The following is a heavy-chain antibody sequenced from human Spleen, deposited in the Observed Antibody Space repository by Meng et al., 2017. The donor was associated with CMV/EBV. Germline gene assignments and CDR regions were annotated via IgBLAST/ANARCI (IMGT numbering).Heavy chain of an antibody. J-gene: IGHJ4*02. CDR2: IIPIFGTA. V-gene: IGHV1-69*05. CDR1: FSSYA. D-gene: IGHD2-8*01. Sequence: FSSYAIRWVRQSPGQGLEWMGGIIPIFGTANYAQKFQGRVTITTDESTSTAYMELSSLRSEDTAVYYCASGGGRCSNGVCRWVDYWGQGTLVTVSS. CDR3: ASGGGRCSNGVCRWVDY.